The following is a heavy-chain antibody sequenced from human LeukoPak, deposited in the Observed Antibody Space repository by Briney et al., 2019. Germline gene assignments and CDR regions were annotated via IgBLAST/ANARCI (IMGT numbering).Heavy chain of an antibody. D-gene: IGHD6-13*01. J-gene: IGHJ3*02. Sequence: PGGSLRLSCAASGFTFSSYAMHWVRQAPGKGLEWVAVISYDGSNKYYADSVKGRFTISRDNSENTLYMQMNSLRVEDTAVYYCAKGLHSSSWNDAFDIWGQGTTVTVSS. CDR3: AKGLHSSSWNDAFDI. V-gene: IGHV3-30*04. CDR1: GFTFSSYA. CDR2: ISYDGSNK.